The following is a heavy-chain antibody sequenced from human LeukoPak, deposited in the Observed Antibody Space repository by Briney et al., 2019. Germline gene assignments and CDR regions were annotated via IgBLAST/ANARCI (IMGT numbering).Heavy chain of an antibody. J-gene: IGHJ5*02. V-gene: IGHV1-18*01. Sequence: GASVKVSCKASGYTFTSYGISWVRQAPGQGLEWMGWISAYNGNTNYAQKLQGRVTMTTDTSTSTAYMELRSLRSDDTAVYYCARFDVRVVVPAAYPHGWFDPWGQGTLVTVSS. CDR1: GYTFTSYG. CDR2: ISAYNGNT. CDR3: ARFDVRVVVPAAYPHGWFDP. D-gene: IGHD2-2*01.